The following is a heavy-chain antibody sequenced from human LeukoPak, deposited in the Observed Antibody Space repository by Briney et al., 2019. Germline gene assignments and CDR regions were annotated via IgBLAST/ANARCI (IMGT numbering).Heavy chain of an antibody. CDR3: ARDYDFWSGQNNWLDP. V-gene: IGHV3-21*01. Sequence: GGSLRLSCAASGFTFSSYSMNWVRQAPGKGLEWVSSISSSSSYIYYADSVKGRFTISRDNAKNSLYLQMNSLRAEDTAVYYCARDYDFWSGQNNWLDPWGQGTLVTVSS. D-gene: IGHD3-3*01. J-gene: IGHJ5*02. CDR1: GFTFSSYS. CDR2: ISSSSSYI.